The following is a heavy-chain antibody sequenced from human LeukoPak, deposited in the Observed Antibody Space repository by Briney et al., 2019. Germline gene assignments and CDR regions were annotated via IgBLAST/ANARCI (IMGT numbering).Heavy chain of an antibody. CDR2: IYYSGST. CDR3: ARGQRSYSANRGYFDY. D-gene: IGHD1-26*01. CDR1: SGTISSYY. J-gene: IGHJ4*02. Sequence: SETLSLTSTVSSGTISSYYWGWLRQPPGKGLEWIGNIYYSGSTNYNPSLRSRVTISVDTSKTECSLKLSSVTAADTAVYYCARGQRSYSANRGYFDYWGQGTLVTVSS. V-gene: IGHV4-59*01.